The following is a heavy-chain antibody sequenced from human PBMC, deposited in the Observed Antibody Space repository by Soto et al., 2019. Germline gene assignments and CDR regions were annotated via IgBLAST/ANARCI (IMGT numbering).Heavy chain of an antibody. V-gene: IGHV3-30*18. J-gene: IGHJ6*02. CDR3: AKDKRDLGYGEYLYGMDV. Sequence: QVQLVESGGGVVQPGRSLRLSCAASGFTFSNYGMHWVRQAPGKGLEWVAVISYDGSNKYYADSVKGRFTISRDNSKNTLYLQMNSLRAEDTAVYYCAKDKRDLGYGEYLYGMDVWGQGTTVTVSS. CDR1: GFTFSNYG. D-gene: IGHD4-17*01. CDR2: ISYDGSNK.